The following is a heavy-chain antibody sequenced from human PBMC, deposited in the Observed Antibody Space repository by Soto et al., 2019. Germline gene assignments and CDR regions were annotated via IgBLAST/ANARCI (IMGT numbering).Heavy chain of an antibody. V-gene: IGHV4-59*01. CDR1: GGSISSYY. Sequence: PSETLSLTCTVSGGSISSYYWSWIRQPPGKGLEWIGYIYYSGSTNYNPSLKSRVTISVDTSKNQFSLKLSSVTAADTAVYYCARLRKYYYYYYGMDVWGQGTTVTVS. CDR3: ARLRKYYYYYYGMDV. CDR2: IYYSGST. J-gene: IGHJ6*02.